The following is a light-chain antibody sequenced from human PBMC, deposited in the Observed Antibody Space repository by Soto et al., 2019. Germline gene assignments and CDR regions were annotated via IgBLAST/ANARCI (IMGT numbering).Light chain of an antibody. CDR3: QQSYSSTWT. CDR1: QSISGF. V-gene: IGKV1-39*01. Sequence: DIQMTQSPSFLSASVGDRVTITCRASQSISGFLNWYQHKPGKAPKLLIYAASTLQSGVPSRFSGSGSGTDFSLTISSLQTEDFAVYYCQQSYSSTWTFGQGTKVEIK. CDR2: AAS. J-gene: IGKJ1*01.